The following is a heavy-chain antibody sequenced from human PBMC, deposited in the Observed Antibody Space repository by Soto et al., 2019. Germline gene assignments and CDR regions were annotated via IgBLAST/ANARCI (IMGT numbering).Heavy chain of an antibody. J-gene: IGHJ6*02. D-gene: IGHD2-8*02. Sequence: QVQLVQSGAEVKKPGASVKVSCKASGYTFTSYAMHWVRQAPGQRLEWMGWINAGNGNTKYSQKFQGRVTITRDTSASTANMELSSLRSEDTAVYYCARDLVMDVWGQGTTVTVSS. CDR2: INAGNGNT. CDR3: ARDLVMDV. CDR1: GYTFTSYA. V-gene: IGHV1-3*01.